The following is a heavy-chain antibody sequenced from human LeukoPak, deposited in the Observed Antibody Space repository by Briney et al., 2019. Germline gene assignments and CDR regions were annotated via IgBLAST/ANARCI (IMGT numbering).Heavy chain of an antibody. CDR2: ISYDGSNK. CDR3: AKVGIWFGELSAPDY. CDR1: GFTFSSYG. V-gene: IGHV3-30*18. D-gene: IGHD3-10*01. Sequence: GGSLRLSCAASGFTFSSYGMHWVRQAPGKGLEWVAVISYDGSNKYYADSVKGRFTISRDNSKNTLYLQMNSLRAEDMAVYYCAKVGIWFGELSAPDYWGQGTLVTVSS. J-gene: IGHJ4*02.